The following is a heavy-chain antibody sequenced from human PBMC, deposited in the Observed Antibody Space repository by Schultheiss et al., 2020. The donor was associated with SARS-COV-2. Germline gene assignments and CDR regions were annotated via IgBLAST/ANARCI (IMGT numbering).Heavy chain of an antibody. CDR2: INPNSGGT. CDR1: GYTFTGYY. V-gene: IGHV1-2*02. D-gene: IGHD3-22*01. Sequence: ASVKVSCKASGYTFTGYYMHWVRQAPGQGLEWMGWINPNSGGTNYAQKFQGRVTMTRDTSISTAYMELSRLRSDDTAVYYCARARGYYYDSSGYGNAFDIWGQGTMVTVSS. CDR3: ARARGYYYDSSGYGNAFDI. J-gene: IGHJ3*02.